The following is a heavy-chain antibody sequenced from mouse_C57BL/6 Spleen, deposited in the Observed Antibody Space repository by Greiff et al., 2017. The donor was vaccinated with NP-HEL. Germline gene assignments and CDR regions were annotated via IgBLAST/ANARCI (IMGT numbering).Heavy chain of an antibody. CDR3: ARIWDRYFDV. Sequence: EVKLVESGGGLVQPGGSLSLSCAASGFTFTDYYMSWVRQPPGKALEWLGFIRNKANGYTTEYSASVKGRFTISRDNSQSILYLQMNALRAEDSATYYCARIWDRYFDVWGTGTTVTVSS. V-gene: IGHV7-3*01. CDR1: GFTFTDYY. J-gene: IGHJ1*03. CDR2: IRNKANGYTT. D-gene: IGHD3-3*01.